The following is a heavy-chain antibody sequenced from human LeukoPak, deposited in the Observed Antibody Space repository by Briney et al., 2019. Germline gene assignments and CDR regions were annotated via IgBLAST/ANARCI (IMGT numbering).Heavy chain of an antibody. J-gene: IGHJ4*02. CDR2: INPSGGST. CDR3: ARALTYDSSGYLGDY. CDR1: GYTFTSYY. Sequence: ASVKVSCKASGYTFTSYYMHWVRQAPGQGLEWMGIINPSGGSTSYAQKFQGRVTMTRDMSTSTVYMELSSLRSEDTAVYYCARALTYDSSGYLGDYWGQGTLVTVSS. D-gene: IGHD3-22*01. V-gene: IGHV1-46*01.